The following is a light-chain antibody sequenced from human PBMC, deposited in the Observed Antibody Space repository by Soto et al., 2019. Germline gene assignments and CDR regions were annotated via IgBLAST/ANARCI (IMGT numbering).Light chain of an antibody. CDR3: QQYDSSPKT. CDR1: QSVSSN. J-gene: IGKJ1*01. V-gene: IGKV3-20*01. CDR2: GAS. Sequence: EIVMTQSPATLSVSPRESATLSCRASQSVSSNLAWYQQKPGQAPRLLIYGASSRATGIPDRFSGSGSGTDFTLTISRLEPEDFAVYYCQQYDSSPKTFGQGTKVDIK.